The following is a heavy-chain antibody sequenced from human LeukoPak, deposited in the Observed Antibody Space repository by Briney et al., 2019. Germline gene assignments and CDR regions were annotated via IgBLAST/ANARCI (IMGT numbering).Heavy chain of an antibody. CDR2: IYDGATT. J-gene: IGHJ4*02. Sequence: GGSLRLSCAASGFISSNYMSWARQAPGKGLEWVSVIYDGATTYYADSVKGRFTISRDNSKNTLYLQMNSLRADDTAVYYCTRLVGDWGHDSWGQGTLVTVSS. CDR1: GFISSNY. CDR3: TRLVGDWGHDS. D-gene: IGHD2-21*02. V-gene: IGHV3-53*01.